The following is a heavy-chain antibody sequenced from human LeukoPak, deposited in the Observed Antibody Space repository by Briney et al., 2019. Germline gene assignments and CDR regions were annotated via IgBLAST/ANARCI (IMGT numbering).Heavy chain of an antibody. Sequence: PSETLSLTCTVSGGSISSYYWSWIRQPPGKGLEWIGYIYYSGSTNYNPSLKSRVTISVDTSKNQFSLKLSSVTAADMAVYYCARARGYCSGGSCGAGAFDIWGQGTMVTVSS. D-gene: IGHD2-15*01. CDR3: ARARGYCSGGSCGAGAFDI. CDR2: IYYSGST. J-gene: IGHJ3*02. CDR1: GGSISSYY. V-gene: IGHV4-59*01.